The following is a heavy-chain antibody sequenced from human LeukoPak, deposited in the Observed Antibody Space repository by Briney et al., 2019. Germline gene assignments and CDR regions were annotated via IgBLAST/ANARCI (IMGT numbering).Heavy chain of an antibody. Sequence: ASVKVSCKASGYTFGSYGISWVRQAPGQGLEWMGWISAYNGNTNYGQKFQGRVTMTTDTSTSTAYMELRSLRSDDTAVYYCARGPAGYSSSRYDYWGQGSLVTVSS. V-gene: IGHV1-18*01. J-gene: IGHJ4*02. CDR2: ISAYNGNT. D-gene: IGHD6-13*01. CDR3: ARGPAGYSSSRYDY. CDR1: GYTFGSYG.